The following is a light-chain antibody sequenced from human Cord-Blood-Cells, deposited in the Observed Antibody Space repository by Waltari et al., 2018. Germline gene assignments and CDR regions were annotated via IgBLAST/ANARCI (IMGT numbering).Light chain of an antibody. Sequence: EIVLTQSPATLSLSPGERATPSCRSSPSVSSFLAWYQQKPGQAPRRLIYEASNRATGIPARFSGSGSGTDFTLTISSLEPEDFAVYYCQQRSNWPPPYTFGQGTKLEIK. CDR2: EAS. CDR3: QQRSNWPPPYT. J-gene: IGKJ2*01. CDR1: PSVSSF. V-gene: IGKV3-11*01.